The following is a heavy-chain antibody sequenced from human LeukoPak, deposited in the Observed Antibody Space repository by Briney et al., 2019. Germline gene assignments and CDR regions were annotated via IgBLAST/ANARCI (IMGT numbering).Heavy chain of an antibody. V-gene: IGHV3-33*08. J-gene: IGHJ4*02. Sequence: PGGSLRLSCAASGFTFSSYWMHWVRQAPGKGLEWVAVIWYDGSNKYFADSVKGRFTISRDNSKNTLYLQMNSLRAEDTAVYYCARDKGVTLDYWGQGTLVTVSS. CDR3: ARDKGVTLDY. D-gene: IGHD3-10*01. CDR2: IWYDGSNK. CDR1: GFTFSSYW.